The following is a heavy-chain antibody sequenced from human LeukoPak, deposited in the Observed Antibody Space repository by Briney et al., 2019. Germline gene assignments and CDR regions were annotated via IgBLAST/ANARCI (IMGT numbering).Heavy chain of an antibody. D-gene: IGHD2-2*01. Sequence: SETLSLTCAVYGGSFSGYYWSWIRQPPGKGLEWSGEINHSGSTDYTPSLKRRVTISVDPSNTQFSLKLSSVTAADTAVYYCARGPPIVVVPAAKNGRWFDPWGQGTLVTVSS. CDR3: ARGPPIVVVPAAKNGRWFDP. J-gene: IGHJ5*02. CDR1: GGSFSGYY. V-gene: IGHV4-34*01. CDR2: INHSGST.